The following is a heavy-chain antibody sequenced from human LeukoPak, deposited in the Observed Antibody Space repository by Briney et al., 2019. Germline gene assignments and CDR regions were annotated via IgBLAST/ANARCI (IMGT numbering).Heavy chain of an antibody. CDR3: ARDPSYYDFWSGYPIRRYYMDV. D-gene: IGHD3-3*01. J-gene: IGHJ6*03. CDR1: GGSISSYY. CDR2: IYTSGST. Sequence: SETLSLTCTVSGGSISSYYWSWIRQPAGKGLEWIGRIYTSGSTNYNPSLKSRVTMSVDTSKNQFSLKLSSVTAADTAVYYCARDPSYYDFWSGYPIRRYYMDVWGKGTTVTVSS. V-gene: IGHV4-4*07.